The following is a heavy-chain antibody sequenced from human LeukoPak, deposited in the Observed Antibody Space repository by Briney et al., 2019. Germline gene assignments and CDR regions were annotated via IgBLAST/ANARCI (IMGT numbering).Heavy chain of an antibody. V-gene: IGHV1-2*02. CDR2: VNPNSGDT. J-gene: IGHJ4*02. CDR3: ARENWDSDY. CDR1: GYTFSGYR. D-gene: IGHD7-27*01. Sequence: AASVTVSCMASGYTFSGYRLHWVRPAHGQGLEWMGWVNPNSGDTNYHQNFQGRVTMTRDTSISTVYMELNRLTSDDTAVYYCARENWDSDYWGQGTLVTVSS.